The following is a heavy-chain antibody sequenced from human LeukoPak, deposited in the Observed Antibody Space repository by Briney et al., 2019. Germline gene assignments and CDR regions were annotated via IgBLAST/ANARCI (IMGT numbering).Heavy chain of an antibody. J-gene: IGHJ4*02. CDR1: GFTVSSNY. Sequence: GGSLRLSCAASGFTVSSNYMTWVRQAPGKGLEWVSVIYSGGSTYYADSVKGRFTISRDNSKSTLYLQMNSLRVEDTAVYYCARGQTSRDGYNYMDYWGQGTLVTVSS. CDR2: IYSGGST. V-gene: IGHV3-66*01. D-gene: IGHD5-24*01. CDR3: ARGQTSRDGYNYMDY.